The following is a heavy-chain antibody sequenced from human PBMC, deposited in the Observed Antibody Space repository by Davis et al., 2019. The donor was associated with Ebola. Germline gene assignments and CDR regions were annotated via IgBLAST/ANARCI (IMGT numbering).Heavy chain of an antibody. CDR3: ARLRGSGYYYYYMDV. D-gene: IGHD3-10*01. J-gene: IGHJ6*03. V-gene: IGHV1-69*10. Sequence: SVKVSCKASGGTFSSYAISWVRQAPGQGLEWMGGIIPILGIANYAQKFQGRVTITADKSTSTAYMELSSLRSEDTAVYYCARLRGSGYYYYYMDVWGKGTTVTASS. CDR2: IIPILGIA. CDR1: GGTFSSYA.